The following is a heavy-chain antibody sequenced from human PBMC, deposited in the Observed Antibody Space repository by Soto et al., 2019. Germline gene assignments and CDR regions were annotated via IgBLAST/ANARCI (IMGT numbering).Heavy chain of an antibody. CDR1: GFPFRSYS. Sequence: GGSLRLSCATSGFPFRSYSMNWVRQAPGTWLEWVSSISSSSSYIYYADSVKGRFTISRDNAKNSLYLQMNSLRAEDTAVYYCARDFEYQLPPYYYYGMDVWGQGITVTVSS. D-gene: IGHD2-2*01. V-gene: IGHV3-21*01. CDR2: ISSSSSYI. J-gene: IGHJ6*02. CDR3: ARDFEYQLPPYYYYGMDV.